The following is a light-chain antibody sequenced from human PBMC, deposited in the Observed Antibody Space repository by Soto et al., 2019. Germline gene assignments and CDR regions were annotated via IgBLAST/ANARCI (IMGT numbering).Light chain of an antibody. CDR1: SSNIGAGYD. Sequence: QPVLTQPPSVSGAPGQRVTISCTGSSSNIGAGYDVHWYQQLPGTAPKLVIYGTTNRPSGVPDRFSGSKSGTSASLAITGLQAEDEADYYCSSYTSSSTRVFGTGTKLTVL. V-gene: IGLV1-40*01. CDR2: GTT. J-gene: IGLJ1*01. CDR3: SSYTSSSTRV.